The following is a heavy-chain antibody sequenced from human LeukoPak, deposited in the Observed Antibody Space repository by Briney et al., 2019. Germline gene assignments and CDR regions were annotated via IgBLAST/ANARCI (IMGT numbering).Heavy chain of an antibody. V-gene: IGHV3-23*01. J-gene: IGHJ4*02. CDR1: GFTFSNYG. CDR2: ISASGGST. D-gene: IGHD2-8*01. CDR3: AKIRCTEDACYYRLWYFDY. Sequence: PGGSLRLSCTASGFTFSNYGMAWVRQAPGKGLEWVSGISASGGSTYYADSVKGRFTISRDYSRDTLYLQMSSLRADDTALYYRAKIRCTEDACYYRLWYFDYWGQGTLVTVSS.